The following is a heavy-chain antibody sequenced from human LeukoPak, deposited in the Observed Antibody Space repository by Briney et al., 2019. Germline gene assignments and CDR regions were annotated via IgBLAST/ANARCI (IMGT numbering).Heavy chain of an antibody. Sequence: GGSLRLSCAASGFTFSSYWMSWVRQAPGKGLEWVSAISGSGGSTYYADSVKGRFTISRDNSKNTLYLQMNSLRAEDTAVYYCAKASRDSYGYDAFDIWGQGTMVTVSS. J-gene: IGHJ3*02. CDR2: ISGSGGST. V-gene: IGHV3-23*01. D-gene: IGHD5-18*01. CDR3: AKASRDSYGYDAFDI. CDR1: GFTFSSYW.